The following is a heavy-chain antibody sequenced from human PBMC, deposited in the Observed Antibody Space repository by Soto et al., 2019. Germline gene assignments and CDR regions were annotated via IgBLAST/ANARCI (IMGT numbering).Heavy chain of an antibody. CDR3: ARTDRVSCSGGSCCYYYYGMDV. V-gene: IGHV5-51*01. D-gene: IGHD2-15*01. Sequence: PGESLKISCKGSGYSFTSYWIGWVRQMPGKGLEWMGIIYPGDSDTRYSPSFQGQVTISADKSISTAYLQWSSLKASDTAMYYCARTDRVSCSGGSCCYYYYGMDVWGQGTTVTVSS. CDR2: IYPGDSDT. CDR1: GYSFTSYW. J-gene: IGHJ6*02.